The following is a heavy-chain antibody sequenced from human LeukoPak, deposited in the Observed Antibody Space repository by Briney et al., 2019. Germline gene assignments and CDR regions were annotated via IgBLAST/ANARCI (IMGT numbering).Heavy chain of an antibody. CDR3: ARVESGDSKMGYYYMDV. CDR2: IYYSGST. J-gene: IGHJ6*03. CDR1: GGSISSSSYY. Sequence: SPSETLSLTCTVSGGSISSSSYYWGWIRQPPGKGLEWIGSIYYSGSTYYNPSLKSRVTISVDTSKNQFSLKLSSVTAADTAVYYCARVESGDSKMGYYYMDVWGKGTTVTVSS. D-gene: IGHD2-21*02. V-gene: IGHV4-39*07.